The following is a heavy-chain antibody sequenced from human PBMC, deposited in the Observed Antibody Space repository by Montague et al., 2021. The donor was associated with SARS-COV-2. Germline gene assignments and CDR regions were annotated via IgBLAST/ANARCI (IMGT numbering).Heavy chain of an antibody. D-gene: IGHD2-2*02. Sequence: SETLSLTCAVYGGSLSGYYWKWIRQPPGKGLEWIGEINHSGSANYNPSLQRRVTISLDTSKNQFSLKLNSVTAADTAVYYCARLGEGVVPAPIFGVGPYYCYYYMDVWGKGATVTVSS. J-gene: IGHJ6*03. V-gene: IGHV4-34*01. CDR2: INHSGSA. CDR1: GGSLSGYY. CDR3: ARLGEGVVPAPIFGVGPYYCYYYMDV.